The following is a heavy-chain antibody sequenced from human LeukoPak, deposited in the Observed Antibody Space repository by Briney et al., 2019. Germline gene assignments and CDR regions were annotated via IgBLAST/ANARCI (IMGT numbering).Heavy chain of an antibody. CDR3: ARDADSSCFDY. CDR1: GFTFSIYS. J-gene: IGHJ4*02. Sequence: GGSLRLSCAASGFTFSIYSMNWVRQAPGKGLEWVSSISSSSSYIYYADSVKGRFTISRDNSKNTLYLQMNSLRAEDTAVYYCARDADSSCFDYWGQGTLVTVSS. D-gene: IGHD6-19*01. V-gene: IGHV3-21*01. CDR2: ISSSSSYI.